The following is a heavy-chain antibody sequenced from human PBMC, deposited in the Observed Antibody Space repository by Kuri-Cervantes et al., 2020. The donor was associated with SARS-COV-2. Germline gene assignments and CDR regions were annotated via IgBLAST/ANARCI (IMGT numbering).Heavy chain of an antibody. CDR1: GFTFSSYW. CDR3: ARGSSGWFPYYYFDY. D-gene: IGHD6-19*01. J-gene: IGHJ4*02. CDR2: IKQDGSEK. V-gene: IGHV3-7*03. Sequence: GGSLRLSCAASGFTFSSYWMSWVRQAPGKGLEWVANIKQDGSEKYYADSVKGRFTISRDNAKNSLYLQMNSLRAEDTAVYYCARGSSGWFPYYYFDYWGQGTLVTVSS.